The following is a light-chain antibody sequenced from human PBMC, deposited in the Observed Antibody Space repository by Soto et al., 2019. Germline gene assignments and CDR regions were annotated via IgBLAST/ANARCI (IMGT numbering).Light chain of an antibody. CDR2: DVS. J-gene: IGKJ1*01. CDR3: QQYGSSPRWT. Sequence: DIQMTQSPSTLSASVGDRVTITCRASQSISYWLAWYQQTPGKAPNLLIYDVSNLESGVPSRFSGSASGTEFTLTISRLEPEDFAVYYCQQYGSSPRWTFGQGTKVDIK. CDR1: QSISYW. V-gene: IGKV1-5*01.